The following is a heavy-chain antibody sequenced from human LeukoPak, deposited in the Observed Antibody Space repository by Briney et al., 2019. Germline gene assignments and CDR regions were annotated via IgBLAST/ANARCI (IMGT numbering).Heavy chain of an antibody. Sequence: SQTLSLTCTVSGGSISSGGYYWSWLRQHPGKGLEWIGYIDYSGSTYYNPALKSRGTISVDTSKNQFSLNLFSVTAADTAVYYCARKVVVLSTGWYYFDYWGQGTLVTVSS. J-gene: IGHJ4*02. CDR1: GGSISSGGYY. D-gene: IGHD2-15*01. CDR3: ARKVVVLSTGWYYFDY. V-gene: IGHV4-31*03. CDR2: IDYSGST.